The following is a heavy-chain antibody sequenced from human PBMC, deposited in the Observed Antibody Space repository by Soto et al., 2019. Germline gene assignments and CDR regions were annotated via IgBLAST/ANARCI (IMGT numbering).Heavy chain of an antibody. CDR2: ISSSSTTI. V-gene: IGHV3-48*01. Sequence: GGSLRLSCAASGFTFSSYSMNWVRQAPGKGLEWVSYISSSSTTIYYADSVRGRFTISRDNAKNSLYLQMNSLRAEDTAVYYCARDARYCSSTSCYQVWFDPWGQGTLVTVSS. D-gene: IGHD2-2*01. CDR1: GFTFSSYS. CDR3: ARDARYCSSTSCYQVWFDP. J-gene: IGHJ5*02.